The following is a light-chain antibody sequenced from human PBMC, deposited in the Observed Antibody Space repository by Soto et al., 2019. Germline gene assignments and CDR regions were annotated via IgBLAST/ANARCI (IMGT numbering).Light chain of an antibody. V-gene: IGKV1-6*01. CDR2: EAS. CDR1: QGIENN. Sequence: AIQVTQSPSSLSASVGDRVTISCRASQGIENNLGWHQQKPGKAPKLLIYEASTLQTRVASRFSSSGSGTDFTLTSSSLQAEDFATYYCLQDYMYPWMFGQGTKVEVK. CDR3: LQDYMYPWM. J-gene: IGKJ1*01.